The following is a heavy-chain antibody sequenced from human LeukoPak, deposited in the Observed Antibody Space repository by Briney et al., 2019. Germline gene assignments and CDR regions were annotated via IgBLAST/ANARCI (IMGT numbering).Heavy chain of an antibody. J-gene: IGHJ6*02. CDR2: IYYSGST. V-gene: IGHV4-31*03. CDR3: ASDLRFHGMAV. Sequence: PSQTLSLTCTVSRGSISSGGYYWSWIRQHPGEGLEWMGYIYYSGSTYYNPSLKSRVTISVDTSKNQFSLQLSSVPAADPAVYYCASDLRFHGMAVWGQGTTVTVSS. CDR1: RGSISSGGYY.